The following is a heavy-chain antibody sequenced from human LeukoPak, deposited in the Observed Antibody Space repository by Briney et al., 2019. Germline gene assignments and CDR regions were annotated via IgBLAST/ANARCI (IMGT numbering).Heavy chain of an antibody. D-gene: IGHD2-2*02. Sequence: PSETLSLTCTVSGGSISSYYWSWIRQPAGKGLEWIGRIYTSGSTNYNPSLKSRVTMSVDTSKNQFSLKLSSVTAADTAVYYCARFVVPAAIEFSWFDPWGQGTLVTVSS. CDR3: ARFVVPAAIEFSWFDP. V-gene: IGHV4-4*07. CDR2: IYTSGST. J-gene: IGHJ5*02. CDR1: GGSISSYY.